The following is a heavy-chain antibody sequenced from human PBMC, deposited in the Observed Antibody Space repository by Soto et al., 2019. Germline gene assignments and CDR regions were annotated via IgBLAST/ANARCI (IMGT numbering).Heavy chain of an antibody. CDR3: ARASLGYCSSTSCRSNWFDP. CDR1: GGSIRSGGYY. V-gene: IGHV4-31*03. D-gene: IGHD2-2*01. CDR2: IYYTGST. J-gene: IGHJ5*02. Sequence: SETLSLTCTVSGGSIRSGGYYWTWIRQHPGKGLEWIGYIYYTGSTYYNPSLKNRVTISVDTSKNQFSLKLSSVTAADTAVYYCARASLGYCSSTSCRSNWFDPWGQGTLVTVSS.